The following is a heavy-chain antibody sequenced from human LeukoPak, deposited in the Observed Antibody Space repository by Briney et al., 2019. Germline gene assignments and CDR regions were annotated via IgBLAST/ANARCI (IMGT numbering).Heavy chain of an antibody. J-gene: IGHJ6*03. D-gene: IGHD2-15*01. CDR2: TYTTGNT. V-gene: IGHV4-4*09. Sequence: PSETLSLTCTVSGGSINSAYWSWIRQPPGKGLEWIGYTYTTGNTNYNSSLKSRVTISVDTSKNQFSLKLSSVTAADTAVYYCARIKDYYYMDVWGKGTTVTVSS. CDR3: ARIKDYYYMDV. CDR1: GGSINSAY.